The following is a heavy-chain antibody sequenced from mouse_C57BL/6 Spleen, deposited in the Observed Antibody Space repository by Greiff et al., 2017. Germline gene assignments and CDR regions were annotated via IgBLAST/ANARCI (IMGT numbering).Heavy chain of an antibody. J-gene: IGHJ4*01. CDR1: GFNIKDDY. CDR2: IDPENGDT. Sequence: VQLQQSGAELVRPGASVKLSCTASGFNIKDDYMHWVKQRPEQGLEWIGWIDPENGDTEYASKFQGKATITADTSSNTAYLQLSSLTSEDTAVYYCTPYGNYGNAMDYWGQGTSVTVSS. V-gene: IGHV14-4*01. D-gene: IGHD2-1*01. CDR3: TPYGNYGNAMDY.